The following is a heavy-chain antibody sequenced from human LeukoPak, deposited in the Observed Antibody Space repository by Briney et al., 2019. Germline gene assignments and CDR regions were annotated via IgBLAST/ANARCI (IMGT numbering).Heavy chain of an antibody. CDR3: TQARGGYCSSTSCYAPFDY. Sequence: GGSLRLSCAASGFTFSGSAMHWVRQASGKGLEWVCRIKSKANSYATASAPSVKGTFTISRDDSKNTAYLQMNSLKTEDTAVYYCTQARGGYCSSTSCYAPFDYWGQGTLVTVSS. CDR1: GFTFSGSA. V-gene: IGHV3-73*01. J-gene: IGHJ4*02. D-gene: IGHD2-2*01. CDR2: IKSKANSYAT.